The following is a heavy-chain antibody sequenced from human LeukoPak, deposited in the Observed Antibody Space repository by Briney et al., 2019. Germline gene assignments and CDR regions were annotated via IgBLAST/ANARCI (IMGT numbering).Heavy chain of an antibody. D-gene: IGHD4-17*01. Sequence: PSETLSLTCTVSGGSISSYYWSWIRQPAGKGLEWIGRIYTSGSTNYNPSLKSRVTMSVDTSKNQFSLKLSSVTAADTAVYYCATDYGDYGSSNWFDPWGQGTLVTVSS. J-gene: IGHJ5*02. CDR2: IYTSGST. CDR1: GGSISSYY. V-gene: IGHV4-4*07. CDR3: ATDYGDYGSSNWFDP.